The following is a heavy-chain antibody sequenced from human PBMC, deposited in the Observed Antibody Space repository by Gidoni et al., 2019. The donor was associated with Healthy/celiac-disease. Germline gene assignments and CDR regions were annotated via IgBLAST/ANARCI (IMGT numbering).Heavy chain of an antibody. D-gene: IGHD1-26*01. CDR2: IKQDGSEK. CDR1: GFTFSSYW. Sequence: EVQLVESGGGLVQPGGSLRLSCAASGFTFSSYWMSGVRQAPGKGLEWVANIKQDGSEKYYVDSVKGRFTISRDNAKNSLYLQMNSLRAEDTAVYYCARDSSGHSGSYWGQRGYYGMDVWGQGTTVTVSS. V-gene: IGHV3-7*03. J-gene: IGHJ6*02. CDR3: ARDSSGHSGSYWGQRGYYGMDV.